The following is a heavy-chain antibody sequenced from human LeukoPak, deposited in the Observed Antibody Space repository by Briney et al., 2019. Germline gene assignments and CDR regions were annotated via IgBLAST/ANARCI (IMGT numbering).Heavy chain of an antibody. J-gene: IGHJ4*02. CDR2: IQHNGNDK. CDR1: GFTFSSNG. V-gene: IGHV3-30*02. Sequence: GGSLRLSCIASGFTFSSNGMSWVRQAPGKGLEWVAFIQHNGNDKYYAGSVRGRFTISRDNSKNTLYLQMNSLRAEDTAVYYCAKSGYNRFDYWGQGTLVTVSS. D-gene: IGHD5-24*01. CDR3: AKSGYNRFDY.